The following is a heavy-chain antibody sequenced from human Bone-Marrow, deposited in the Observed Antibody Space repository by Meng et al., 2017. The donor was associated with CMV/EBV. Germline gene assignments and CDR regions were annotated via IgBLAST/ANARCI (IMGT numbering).Heavy chain of an antibody. Sequence: GFTFSSDGMHWVRQATGKGLEWVAVISYDGSNKYYADSVKGRFTISRDNSKNTLYLQMNSLRAEDTAVYYCAREPPGYSSGWYYFDYWGQGTLVTVSS. CDR1: GFTFSSDG. V-gene: IGHV3-30*19. J-gene: IGHJ4*02. CDR3: AREPPGYSSGWYYFDY. D-gene: IGHD6-19*01. CDR2: ISYDGSNK.